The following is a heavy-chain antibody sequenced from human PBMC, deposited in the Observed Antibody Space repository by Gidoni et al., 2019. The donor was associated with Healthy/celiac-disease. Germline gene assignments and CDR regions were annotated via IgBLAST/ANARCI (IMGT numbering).Heavy chain of an antibody. Sequence: EVQLVESGGGVVRPRGYLRLSCASSGFPFDVYGISWVRQAPGKGLEWVSGINWNGWSTGYADSVKGRFTISRDNAKNSLYLQMNSLRAEDTALYHCAIVVRSDWYFDLWGRGTLVTVSS. J-gene: IGHJ2*01. D-gene: IGHD3-3*01. V-gene: IGHV3-20*01. CDR3: AIVVRSDWYFDL. CDR1: GFPFDVYG. CDR2: INWNGWST.